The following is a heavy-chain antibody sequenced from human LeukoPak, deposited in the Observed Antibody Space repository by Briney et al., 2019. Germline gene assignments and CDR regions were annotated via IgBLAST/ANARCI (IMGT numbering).Heavy chain of an antibody. J-gene: IGHJ4*02. D-gene: IGHD3-22*01. Sequence: PSETLSLTCAVYGGSFSGYYWSWIRQPPGKGLEWVGEINHSGSTNYNPSLKSRVTISVDTSKNQFSLKLSSVTAADTAVYYCARVWVVIGVPDYWGQGTLATVSS. CDR3: ARVWVVIGVPDY. CDR2: INHSGST. CDR1: GGSFSGYY. V-gene: IGHV4-34*01.